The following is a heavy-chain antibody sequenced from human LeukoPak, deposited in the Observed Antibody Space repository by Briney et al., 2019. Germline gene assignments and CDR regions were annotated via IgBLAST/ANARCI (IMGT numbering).Heavy chain of an antibody. CDR2: LTGSGGIT. J-gene: IGHJ2*01. D-gene: IGHD3-22*01. CDR3: AKDGYYDSSAYYYVRYFDL. Sequence: GGSLRLSCAASGFTFRNYAMSWVRQAPGKGLEWVSGLTGSGGITYYADSVKGRFTISRDNSKSTVYLQMKSLRAEDTAVYYCAKDGYYDSSAYYYVRYFDLWGRGTLVTVSS. CDR1: GFTFRNYA. V-gene: IGHV3-23*01.